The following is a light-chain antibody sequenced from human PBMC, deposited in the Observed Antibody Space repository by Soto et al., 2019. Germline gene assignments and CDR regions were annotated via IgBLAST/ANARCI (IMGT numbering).Light chain of an antibody. CDR3: QQYHKWPLT. V-gene: IGKV3-15*01. Sequence: EIVMTQSPATLSESAGERAILSCRASQSVTSNLAWYQQKPGQAPRLRIYTTSTRATGIPARFSGSGSQTEFTLTISSLQSEDFAVYYCQQYHKWPLTFGQGTKVEIK. CDR2: TTS. CDR1: QSVTSN. J-gene: IGKJ1*01.